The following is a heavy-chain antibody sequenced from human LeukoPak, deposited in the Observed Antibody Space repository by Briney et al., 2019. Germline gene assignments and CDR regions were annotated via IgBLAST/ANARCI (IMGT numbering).Heavy chain of an antibody. D-gene: IGHD2-8*02. CDR2: INHSGST. Sequence: SETLSLTCAVYGGSFSGYYWSWIRQPPGKGLEWIGEINHSGSTNYNPSLKSRVTISVDTSKNQFSLKLSSVTAADTAVYYCARDSTEAAFDYWGQGTLVTVSS. CDR3: ARDSTEAAFDY. CDR1: GGSFSGYY. J-gene: IGHJ4*02. V-gene: IGHV4-34*01.